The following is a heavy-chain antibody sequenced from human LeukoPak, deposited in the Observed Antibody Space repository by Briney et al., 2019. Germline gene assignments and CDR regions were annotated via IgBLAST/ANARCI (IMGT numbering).Heavy chain of an antibody. Sequence: GGSLRLSCAASGFTFSSYGMHWVRQAPGKGLEWVAVISYDGSNKYYADSVKGRFTTSRDNSKNTLYLQMNSLRAEDTAVYYCAKVRDTTDKRRYYYYGMDVWGKGTTVTVSS. CDR1: GFTFSSYG. V-gene: IGHV3-30*18. CDR3: AKVRDTTDKRRYYYYGMDV. J-gene: IGHJ6*04. D-gene: IGHD5-18*01. CDR2: ISYDGSNK.